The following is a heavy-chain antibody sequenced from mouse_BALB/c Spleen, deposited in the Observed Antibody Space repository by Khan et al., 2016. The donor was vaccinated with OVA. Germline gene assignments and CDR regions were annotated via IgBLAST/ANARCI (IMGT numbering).Heavy chain of an antibody. D-gene: IGHD2-10*01. Sequence: VQLQESGPGLAAPSQSLSITCTTSGFSLTNYGVHWVRQPPGKGLEWLAVIWSDGSTTYNSALKSRLTITKDNSQSQAFLKMNSLQTDDTAIYFCARQPYYHYNIMDYWGQGTSVTVSS. J-gene: IGHJ4*01. CDR3: ARQPYYHYNIMDY. V-gene: IGHV2-6-1*01. CDR2: IWSDGST. CDR1: GFSLTNYG.